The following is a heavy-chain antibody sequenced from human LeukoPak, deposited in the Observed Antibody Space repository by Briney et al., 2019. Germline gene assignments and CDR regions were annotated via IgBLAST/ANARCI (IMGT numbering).Heavy chain of an antibody. CDR2: IYHSGST. D-gene: IGHD3-22*01. CDR3: ARENTIPYYYDSSGSPKVDY. Sequence: SETLSLTCAVSGGSISSSNWWSWVRQPPGKGLEWIGEIYHSGSTNYNPSLKSRVTISVDKSKNQFSLKLSSVTAADTAVYYCARENTIPYYYDSSGSPKVDYWGQGTLVTVSS. J-gene: IGHJ4*02. V-gene: IGHV4-4*02. CDR1: GGSISSSNW.